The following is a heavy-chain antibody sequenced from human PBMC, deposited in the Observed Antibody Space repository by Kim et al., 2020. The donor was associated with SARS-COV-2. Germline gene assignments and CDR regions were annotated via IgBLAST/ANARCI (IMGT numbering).Heavy chain of an antibody. D-gene: IGHD3-10*01. V-gene: IGHV4-34*01. J-gene: IGHJ4*02. CDR3: ARESGED. CDR2: HSGST. Sequence: HSGSTNYNPSLKSRVTISVDTSKNQFSLKLSSVTAADTAVYYCARESGEDWGQGTLVTVSS.